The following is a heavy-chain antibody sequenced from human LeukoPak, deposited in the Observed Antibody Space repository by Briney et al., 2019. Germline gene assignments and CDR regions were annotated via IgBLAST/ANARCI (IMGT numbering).Heavy chain of an antibody. D-gene: IGHD1-26*01. J-gene: IGHJ4*02. V-gene: IGHV4-39*01. CDR1: GGSISSSSYY. CDR2: IYYRGNT. CDR3: VSQITRGSYWPAFDF. Sequence: SETLSLTCGVSGGSISSSSYYWGWVRQPPGKGLEWIGSIYYRGNTPYNPSLKSLITMSLDTSKNQFSLNLNSVTAADTAVYFCVSQITRGSYWPAFDFWGQGTLVTVSS.